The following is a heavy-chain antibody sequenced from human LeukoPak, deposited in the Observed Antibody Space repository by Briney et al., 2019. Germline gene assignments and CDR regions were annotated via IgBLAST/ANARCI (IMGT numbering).Heavy chain of an antibody. D-gene: IGHD1-26*01. CDR2: IDPNSGGT. J-gene: IGHJ4*02. Sequence: ASVKVSCKASGYTFTGYYMHWVRQAPGQGLEWMGWIDPNSGGTNYAQKFQGRVTMTRDTSISTAYMELSRLRSDDTAVYYCARDPEVGATIGDIWGQGTLVTVSS. CDR3: ARDPEVGATIGDI. CDR1: GYTFTGYY. V-gene: IGHV1-2*02.